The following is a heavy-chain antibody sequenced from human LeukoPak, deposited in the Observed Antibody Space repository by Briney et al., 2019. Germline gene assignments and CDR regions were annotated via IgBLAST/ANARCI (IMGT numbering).Heavy chain of an antibody. J-gene: IGHJ4*02. D-gene: IGHD5-18*01. CDR3: ARDSSLRGYSYEFDY. CDR2: ISYDGSNK. CDR1: GFTFSSYA. V-gene: IGHV3-30-3*01. Sequence: GRSLRLSCAASGFTFSSYAMHWVRQAPGKGLEWVAVISYDGSNKYYADSVKGRFTISRDNAKNSLYLQMNSLRAEDTAVYYCARDSSLRGYSYEFDYWGQGTLVTVSS.